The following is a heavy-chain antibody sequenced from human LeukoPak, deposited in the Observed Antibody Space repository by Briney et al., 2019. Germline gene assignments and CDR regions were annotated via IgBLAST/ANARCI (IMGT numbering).Heavy chain of an antibody. V-gene: IGHV4-59*01. CDR3: ARASLSYDRLSYAYYI. J-gene: IGHJ3*02. D-gene: IGHD3-22*01. CDR1: GGSISGYY. CDR2: IYYSGST. Sequence: SETLSLTWAVSGGSISGYYWSWIRQPPGKGLEWIGYIYYSGSTNYNPSLKSRVTISVHTSKNQFSLKLSSVTAADTAVYYCARASLSYDRLSYAYYIWGQGTMVTVSS.